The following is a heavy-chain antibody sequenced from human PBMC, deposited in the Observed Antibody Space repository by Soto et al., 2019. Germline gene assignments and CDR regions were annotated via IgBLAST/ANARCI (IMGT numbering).Heavy chain of an antibody. V-gene: IGHV3-33*01. CDR2: IWYDGDNK. J-gene: IGHJ6*02. CDR3: ERGLAFGQDV. CDR1: GFTFSDDG. D-gene: IGHD3-10*01. Sequence: SRRLCCTSSGFTFSDDGMHWVHQAPGKGLGWVAVIWYDGDNKYYADSVKVRFTISRDNAKNTLYLQMNSLRVEDTAVYYCERGLAFGQDVRGQGTTVT.